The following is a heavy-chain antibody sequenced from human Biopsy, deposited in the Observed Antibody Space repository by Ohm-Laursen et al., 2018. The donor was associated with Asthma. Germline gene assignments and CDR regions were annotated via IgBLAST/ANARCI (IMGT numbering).Heavy chain of an antibody. Sequence: SSVKVSCKAPGGTFSNFAISWVRQAPGQGLEWLGGIMTVFGTTNYAQKFQGRVTINADGSTSTAYMEVTSLRSEHTAIYYCARCQVGYSSGWSLLLKKIYYSGMDVWGQGTAVTVSS. CDR1: GGTFSNFA. CDR3: ARCQVGYSSGWSLLLKKIYYSGMDV. V-gene: IGHV1-69*01. D-gene: IGHD6-19*01. CDR2: IMTVFGTT. J-gene: IGHJ6*02.